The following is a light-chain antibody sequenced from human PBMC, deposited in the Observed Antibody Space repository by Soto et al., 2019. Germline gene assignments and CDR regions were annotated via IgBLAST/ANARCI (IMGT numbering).Light chain of an antibody. CDR2: EDD. CDR1: SGDVGNYNL. CDR3: QAYDTSLSGGVV. V-gene: IGLV2-23*01. Sequence: QSALTQPASVSGSPGQSITISCSGVSGDVGNYNLVSWYQQYPGKAPALLIYEDDKRPSGVSNRFSGSKSDSTASLTISGLQAEDEADYYCQAYDTSLSGGVVFGAGTKLTVL. J-gene: IGLJ2*01.